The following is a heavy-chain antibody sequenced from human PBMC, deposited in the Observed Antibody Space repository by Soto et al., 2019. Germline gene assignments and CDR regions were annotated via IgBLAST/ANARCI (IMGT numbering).Heavy chain of an antibody. CDR2: FDPEDGET. CDR3: ATDPYSRGLGYYYYYGMDV. Sequence: EGSVKVSCKVSGYTLTELSMHWVRQAPGKGLEWMGGFDPEDGETIYAQKFQGRVTMTEDTSTDTAYMELSSLRSEDTAVYYCATDPYSRGLGYYYYYGMDVWGQGTTVTVSS. V-gene: IGHV1-24*01. D-gene: IGHD6-13*01. CDR1: GYTLTELS. J-gene: IGHJ6*02.